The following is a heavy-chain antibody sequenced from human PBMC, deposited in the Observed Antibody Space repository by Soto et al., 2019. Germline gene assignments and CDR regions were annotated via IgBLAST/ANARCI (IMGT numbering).Heavy chain of an antibody. D-gene: IGHD1-26*01. Sequence: QVQLQESGPGLVKPSETLSLTCNVSGGSIRSYYWSWIRQPAGKALEWIGRIYTSGTTNYNPSLKSGATMLIDTSKNQFSLILSSVTAADTAVYYCAREGASGFGMDVWGQGTTVTVSS. CDR1: GGSIRSYY. CDR3: AREGASGFGMDV. V-gene: IGHV4-4*07. J-gene: IGHJ6*02. CDR2: IYTSGTT.